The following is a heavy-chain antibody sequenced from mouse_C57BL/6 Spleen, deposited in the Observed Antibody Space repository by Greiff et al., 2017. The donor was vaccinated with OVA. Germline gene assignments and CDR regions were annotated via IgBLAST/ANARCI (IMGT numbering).Heavy chain of an antibody. Sequence: EVKLMESGPELVKPGASVKISCKASGYSFTDYNMNWVKQSNGKSLEWIGVINPNYGTTSYNQKFKGKATLTVDQSSSTAYMQLNSLTSEDSAVYYCARGDYDWGAWFAYWGQGTLVTVSA. CDR2: INPNYGTT. CDR3: ARGDYDWGAWFAY. V-gene: IGHV1-39*01. D-gene: IGHD2-4*01. J-gene: IGHJ3*01. CDR1: GYSFTDYN.